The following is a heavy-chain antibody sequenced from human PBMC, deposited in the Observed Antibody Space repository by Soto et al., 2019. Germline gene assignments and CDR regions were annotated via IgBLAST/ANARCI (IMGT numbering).Heavy chain of an antibody. CDR2: MNPNSGNT. Sequence: QVQLVQSGAEVKKPGASVKVSCKASGYTFTSYDINWVRQATGQGLEWMGWMNPNSGNTGYAQKFQGRVTMTRNTSISTAYMELSSLRSEDTAVYYCARGEASSSWYPWAWFDPWGQGTLVTVSS. J-gene: IGHJ5*02. D-gene: IGHD6-13*01. V-gene: IGHV1-8*01. CDR1: GYTFTSYD. CDR3: ARGEASSSWYPWAWFDP.